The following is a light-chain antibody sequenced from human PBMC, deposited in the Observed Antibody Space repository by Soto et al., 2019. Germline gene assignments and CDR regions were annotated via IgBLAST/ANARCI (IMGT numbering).Light chain of an antibody. V-gene: IGKV3-20*01. Sequence: EIVLTQSPGTLSLSPGERATLSCRASQTVSRSYLAWYQQKPGQAPRLLISGISTRATGIPDRFSGGGSGTDFTLTISRLEPEDFAVYYSQQYDGSPITFGQGTRMEIK. CDR1: QTVSRSY. CDR2: GIS. J-gene: IGKJ5*01. CDR3: QQYDGSPIT.